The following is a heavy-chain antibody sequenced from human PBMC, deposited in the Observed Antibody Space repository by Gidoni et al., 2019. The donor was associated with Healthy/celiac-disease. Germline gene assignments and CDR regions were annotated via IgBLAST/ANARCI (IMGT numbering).Heavy chain of an antibody. Sequence: QLQLQESGPGLVKPSETLSLTCTVSGGSISSSSYYWGWIRQPPGKGLEWSGSIYYSGSTYYNPALKSRVTISVDTSKNQFSLKLSSVTAADTAVYYCARLNWNDVNIDYWGQGTLVTVSS. CDR2: IYYSGST. J-gene: IGHJ4*02. V-gene: IGHV4-39*01. CDR1: GGSISSSSYY. CDR3: ARLNWNDVNIDY. D-gene: IGHD1-1*01.